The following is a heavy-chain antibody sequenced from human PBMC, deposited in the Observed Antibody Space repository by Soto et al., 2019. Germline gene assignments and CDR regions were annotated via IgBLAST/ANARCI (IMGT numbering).Heavy chain of an antibody. CDR1: GGTFNTYT. Sequence: QVQVVQSGAEVKKPESSEKVSCKPSGGTFNTYTVNWVRLAPGHGLEWMGRFIPILDMANYAQKFQDRVTITADRSTFTAYMELNSLTSDDTAVYYCAITYCRDTSCPRDFDFWGPGTRVTVSS. CDR3: AITYCRDTSCPRDFDF. J-gene: IGHJ4*02. V-gene: IGHV1-69*02. CDR2: FIPILDMA. D-gene: IGHD2-21*01.